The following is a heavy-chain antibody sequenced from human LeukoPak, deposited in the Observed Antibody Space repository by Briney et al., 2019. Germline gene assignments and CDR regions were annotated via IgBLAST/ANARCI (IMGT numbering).Heavy chain of an antibody. Sequence: GGSLRLSCAPSGFTFSNYWMAWVRQAPGEGLEWVANINQDGSEKHYVDSVKGRFSISRDNGKNSLFLQMNSLRPEDMAVYFCARMGARRAFDIWGQGTVVTVSS. CDR3: ARMGARRAFDI. J-gene: IGHJ3*02. V-gene: IGHV3-7*01. D-gene: IGHD1-26*01. CDR2: INQDGSEK. CDR1: GFTFSNYW.